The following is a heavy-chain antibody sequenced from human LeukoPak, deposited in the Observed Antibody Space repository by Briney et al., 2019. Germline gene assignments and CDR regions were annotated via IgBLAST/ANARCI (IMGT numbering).Heavy chain of an antibody. CDR3: ARGGIVGTNAQPDF. CDR2: ISSDGSSI. D-gene: IGHD1-26*01. V-gene: IGHV3-74*01. CDR1: GFNFSSSW. J-gene: IGHJ4*02. Sequence: PGGSLRLSCLASGFNFSSSWMYWVRQAPGQGLVWASRISSDGSSITYADSVKGRFTISRDNAKDTLYLQMSSLRTEDTAVYYCARGGIVGTNAQPDFWGQGTLVTVSS.